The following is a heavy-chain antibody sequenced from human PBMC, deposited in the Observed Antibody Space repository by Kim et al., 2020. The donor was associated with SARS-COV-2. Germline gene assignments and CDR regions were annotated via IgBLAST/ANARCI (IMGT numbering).Heavy chain of an antibody. D-gene: IGHD6-6*01. Sequence: SETLSLTCTVSGGSITTSSFYWGWIRQPPGKGLEWIGSMYYSGTTYYNPSLKSRVTISVDTSKNQFSLKLSSVTATDTALYYCARHQGSSSSLGLDWGQGTLVTVSS. CDR2: MYYSGTT. J-gene: IGHJ4*02. CDR3: ARHQGSSSSLGLD. CDR1: GGSITTSSFY. V-gene: IGHV4-39*01.